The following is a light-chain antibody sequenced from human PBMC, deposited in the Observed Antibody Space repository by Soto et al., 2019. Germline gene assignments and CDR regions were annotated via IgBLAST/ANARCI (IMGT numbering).Light chain of an antibody. Sequence: QSVLTQPPSASGAPGQTVNISCSGTNSNLGSNYVYWYQQLPGAAPKLLIYRNNQRPSGVPDRFSGSKSGTSVSLAIRGLRSEDEADYYCAAWDDSLSGPVLGGGTQLTV. J-gene: IGLJ3*02. V-gene: IGLV1-47*01. CDR2: RNN. CDR1: NSNLGSNY. CDR3: AAWDDSLSGPV.